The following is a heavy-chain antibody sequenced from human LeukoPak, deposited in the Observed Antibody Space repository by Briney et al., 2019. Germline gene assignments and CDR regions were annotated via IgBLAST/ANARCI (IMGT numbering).Heavy chain of an antibody. J-gene: IGHJ4*02. CDR3: ARAPRADDIFFDS. Sequence: PGGSLRLSCAASGFTFSSYGMHWVRQAPGKGLEWVAVISYDGSNKYYADSVKGRFTISRDNSKNTLYLQMNSLRAEDTAVYYCARAPRADDIFFDSWGQGTLVTVST. V-gene: IGHV3-33*05. D-gene: IGHD3-9*01. CDR1: GFTFSSYG. CDR2: ISYDGSNK.